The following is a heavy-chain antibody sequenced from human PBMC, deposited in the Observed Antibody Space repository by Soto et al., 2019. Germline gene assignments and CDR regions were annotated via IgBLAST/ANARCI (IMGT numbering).Heavy chain of an antibody. CDR2: ISAYNGNT. D-gene: IGHD3-3*01. CDR3: ARDRGDFWSGYSTAYFDY. CDR1: GYTFTSYG. Sequence: ASVKVSCKASGYTFTSYGISWVRQAPGQGLEWMGWISAYNGNTNYAQKLQGRVTMTTDTSTSTAYMELRGLRSDDTAVYYCARDRGDFWSGYSTAYFDYWGQGTLVTVSS. V-gene: IGHV1-18*01. J-gene: IGHJ4*02.